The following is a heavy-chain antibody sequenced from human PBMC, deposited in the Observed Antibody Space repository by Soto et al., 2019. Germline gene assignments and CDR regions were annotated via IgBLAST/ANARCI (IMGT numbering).Heavy chain of an antibody. V-gene: IGHV3-48*02. Sequence: GGSLRLSCAASGFTFSSYSMNWVRQAPGKGLEWVSYISSSSSTIYYADSVKGRFTISRDNAKNSLYLQMNSLRDEDKAVYYCARQGGYIGYDFGMDVWGQGTTVTVSS. CDR3: ARQGGYIGYDFGMDV. J-gene: IGHJ6*02. D-gene: IGHD5-12*01. CDR2: ISSSSSTI. CDR1: GFTFSSYS.